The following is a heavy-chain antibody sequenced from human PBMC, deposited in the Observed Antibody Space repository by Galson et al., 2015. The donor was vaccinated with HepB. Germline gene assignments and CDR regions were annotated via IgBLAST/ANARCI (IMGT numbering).Heavy chain of an antibody. J-gene: IGHJ6*02. CDR3: ARDRGGSGSYLSYYNGMDV. D-gene: IGHD3-10*01. V-gene: IGHV3-48*04. Sequence: SLRLSCAASGFTFSSYSINWVRQAPGKGLEWVSYISYSSDTIYYADSVKGRFTISSDNAKNSLYLQMNSLSADDTAVYYCARDRGGSGSYLSYYNGMDVWGQGTTVTVSS. CDR2: ISYSSDTI. CDR1: GFTFSSYS.